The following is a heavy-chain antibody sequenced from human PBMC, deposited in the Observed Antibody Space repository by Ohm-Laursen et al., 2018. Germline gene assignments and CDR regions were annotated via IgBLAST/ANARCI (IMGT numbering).Heavy chain of an antibody. D-gene: IGHD3-3*01. Sequence: SLRLSCTASGFTFGSYGMNWVRQAPGKGLECVSFISSAGTTIHYADSVKGRFTISRDNAKNSLYLQMNSLRAEDTAVYFCAGASTIFGVVNNCFDPWGQGTLVTVSS. J-gene: IGHJ5*02. CDR2: ISSAGTTI. CDR3: AGASTIFGVVNNCFDP. CDR1: GFTFGSYG. V-gene: IGHV3-48*03.